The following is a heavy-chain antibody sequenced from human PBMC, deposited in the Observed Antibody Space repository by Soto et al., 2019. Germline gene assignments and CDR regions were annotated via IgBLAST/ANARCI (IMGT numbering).Heavy chain of an antibody. D-gene: IGHD5-12*01. CDR1: GFTFSGSA. CDR2: IRSKANSYAT. CDR3: TTVDIVATTLDY. Sequence: EVQLVESGGGLVQPGGSLKLSCAASGFTFSGSAMHWVRQASGKGLEWVGRIRSKANSYATAYAASVKGRFTISRDDSKNTAYLQMNSLKTEDTAVYYCTTVDIVATTLDYWGQGTLVTVSS. V-gene: IGHV3-73*02. J-gene: IGHJ4*02.